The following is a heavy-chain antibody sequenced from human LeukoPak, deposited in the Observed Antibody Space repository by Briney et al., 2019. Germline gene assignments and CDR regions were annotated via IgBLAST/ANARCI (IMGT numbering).Heavy chain of an antibody. Sequence: AGGSLRLSCVMSGFTLSSFTMHWVRQAPGKGLEWVASISSSSSHTYYADSLKGRFIISRDNAKNSLSLQMDSLSADDTAVYYCAGGRWELLRMDHWGQGALVTVSS. D-gene: IGHD1-26*01. J-gene: IGHJ4*02. V-gene: IGHV3-21*06. CDR2: ISSSSSHT. CDR1: GFTLSSFT. CDR3: AGGRWELLRMDH.